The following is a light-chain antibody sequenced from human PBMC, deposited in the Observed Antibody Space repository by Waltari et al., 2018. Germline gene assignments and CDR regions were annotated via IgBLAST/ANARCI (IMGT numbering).Light chain of an antibody. J-gene: IGLJ1*01. CDR2: DVS. V-gene: IGLV2-8*01. Sequence: QSALTQPPSASGSPGQSVTISCTGTASDVGGYRYVSWCQQHPGKAPKPSIFDVSKRPSGVPDRFSGSKSGNTASLTVSGLQAEDEADYYCSSYAGSNNYVFGTGTKVTVL. CDR1: ASDVGGYRY. CDR3: SSYAGSNNYV.